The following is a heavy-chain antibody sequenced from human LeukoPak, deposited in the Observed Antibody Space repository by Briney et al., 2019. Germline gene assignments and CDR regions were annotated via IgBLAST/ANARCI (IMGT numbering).Heavy chain of an antibody. J-gene: IGHJ4*02. CDR3: ARADYYGSGSYYNYFDY. D-gene: IGHD3-10*01. CDR2: INPSGGST. CDR1: GYTFTSCY. Sequence: ASVKVSCKASGYTFTSCYMHWVRQAPGQGLEWMGIINPSGGSTSYAQKFQGRVTITADESTSTAYMELSSLRSEDTAVYYCARADYYGSGSYYNYFDYWGQGTLVTVSS. V-gene: IGHV1-46*01.